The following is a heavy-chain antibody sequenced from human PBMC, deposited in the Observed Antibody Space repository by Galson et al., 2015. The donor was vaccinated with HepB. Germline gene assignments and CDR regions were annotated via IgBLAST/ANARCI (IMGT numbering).Heavy chain of an antibody. CDR2: ISDSGGYI. V-gene: IGHV3-23*01. D-gene: IGHD2-15*01. CDR3: AKDPPVGQDLVGAYFQH. Sequence: SLRLSCAASGFTFSLYAMNWVRQAPGKGLEWVSTISDSGGYIKYADSVKGRFTISRDNSKNTLYLQMNSLRLEDTAIYYCAKDPPVGQDLVGAYFQHWGQGSLVTVSS. J-gene: IGHJ1*01. CDR1: GFTFSLYA.